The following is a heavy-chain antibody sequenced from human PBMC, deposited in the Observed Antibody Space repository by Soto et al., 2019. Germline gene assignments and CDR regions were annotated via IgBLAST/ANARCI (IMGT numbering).Heavy chain of an antibody. Sequence: GGSLRLSCAATGFTVSSNYMTWVRQAPGKGLEWVSIIYSGSSTYYADSVKGRFTISRDRSKNTLYLQMNSLTAEDTAVYYCARDRWYGGHGGLFAYPGRGTPVTVSS. J-gene: IGHJ4*01. CDR2: IYSGSST. CDR1: GFTVSSNY. D-gene: IGHD3-10*01. V-gene: IGHV3-66*01. CDR3: ARDRWYGGHGGLFAY.